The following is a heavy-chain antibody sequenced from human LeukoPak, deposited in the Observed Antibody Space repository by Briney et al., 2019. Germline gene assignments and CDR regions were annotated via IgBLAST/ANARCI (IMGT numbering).Heavy chain of an antibody. J-gene: IGHJ4*02. Sequence: TLYPTCTASGGSIRRAGYYWGWIRQSPGKGLEWIGSIYHSGSTYYNPSLQSRVTKSVDPSKNQFSLNLSSVTAADTAVYFCARGTSAGGDHYFDSWGQGTQVTVSS. V-gene: IGHV4-39*07. CDR1: GGSIRRAGYY. D-gene: IGHD1-7*01. CDR3: ARGTSAGGDHYFDS. CDR2: IYHSGST.